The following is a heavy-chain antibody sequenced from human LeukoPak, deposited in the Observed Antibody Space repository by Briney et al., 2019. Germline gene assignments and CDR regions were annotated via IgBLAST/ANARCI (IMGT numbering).Heavy chain of an antibody. J-gene: IGHJ4*02. CDR2: ISSSSSTI. Sequence: GGSLRLSCAASGFTFSSYTMDWVRQAPGKGPECISYISSSSSTIYYADSVKGRFTISRDNAKNSLYLQMNSLRAEDTAVYYCAREVIRGSYYIDSWGQGTLVTVSS. CDR1: GFTFSSYT. V-gene: IGHV3-48*01. D-gene: IGHD1-26*01. CDR3: AREVIRGSYYIDS.